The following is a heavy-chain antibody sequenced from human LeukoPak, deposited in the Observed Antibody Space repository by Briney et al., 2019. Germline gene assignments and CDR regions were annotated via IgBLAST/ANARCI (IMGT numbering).Heavy chain of an antibody. CDR1: GFSFSSYS. J-gene: IGHJ4*02. D-gene: IGHD3-22*01. V-gene: IGHV3-21*01. Sequence: PGGSLRLSCAASGFSFSSYSMNWVRQAPGKGLEWVSSISSSSSYIYYADSVKGRFTISRDNAKNSLYLQMNSLRAEDTAVYYCARRGYYDSSGYDYWGQGTLVTVSS. CDR2: ISSSSSYI. CDR3: ARRGYYDSSGYDY.